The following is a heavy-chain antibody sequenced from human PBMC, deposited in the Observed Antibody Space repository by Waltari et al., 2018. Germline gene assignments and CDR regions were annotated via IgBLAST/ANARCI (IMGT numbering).Heavy chain of an antibody. CDR2: MYPILGTA. Sequence: QVQLVQSGAEVKKPGSSVKVSCTASGGIFSSYTLSWVRQAPGQGLEWMGSMYPILGTAKYAQKFQGRVTSTAEKSTSTADMELSSLRSEDTAVYYFARGDSYGSADGFDIWGQGTMVTVSS. V-gene: IGHV1-69*08. CDR3: ARGDSYGSADGFDI. D-gene: IGHD5-18*01. J-gene: IGHJ3*02. CDR1: GGIFSSYT.